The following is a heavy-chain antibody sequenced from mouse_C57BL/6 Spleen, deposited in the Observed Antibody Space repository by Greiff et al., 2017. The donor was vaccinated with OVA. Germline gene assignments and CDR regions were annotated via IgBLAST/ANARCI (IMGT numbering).Heavy chain of an antibody. CDR3: ARGGIVYYGSSYDYYAMDY. CDR2: IHPNSGST. CDR1: GYTFTSYW. D-gene: IGHD1-1*01. V-gene: IGHV1-64*01. J-gene: IGHJ4*01. Sequence: QVQLQQPGAELVKPGASVKLSCKASGYTFTSYWMHWVKQRPGQGLEWIGMIHPNSGSTNYNEKFKSKATLTVDKSSSTAYMQLSSLTSEDSAVYYCARGGIVYYGSSYDYYAMDYWGQGTSVTVSS.